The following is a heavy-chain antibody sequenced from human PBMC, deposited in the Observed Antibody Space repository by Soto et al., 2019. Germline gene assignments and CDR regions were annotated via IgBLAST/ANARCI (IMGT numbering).Heavy chain of an antibody. CDR3: VGTGTTDDF. Sequence: VQLQGSGPGLLKPSQTLSLTCTVSGASVNTGDYYWSYIRQPPGKGLEWLGYIFYSGDTYYNPSLKSRATISLNTSRNQFSLTLTSVTDADTALYYCVGTGTTDDFWCQGTLVTVSS. CDR2: IFYSGDT. V-gene: IGHV4-30-4*01. CDR1: GASVNTGDYY. J-gene: IGHJ1*01. D-gene: IGHD1-7*01.